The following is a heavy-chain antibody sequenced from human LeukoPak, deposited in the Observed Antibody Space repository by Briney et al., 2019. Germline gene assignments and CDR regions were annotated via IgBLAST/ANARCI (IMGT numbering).Heavy chain of an antibody. Sequence: SQTLSLTCTVSGGSISSGSYYWSWIRQPAGKGLEWIGRIYTSGSTHYNPSLKSRVTISVDTSKNQFSLKLSSVTAADTAVYYSAREFGYAVTSLDCWGHGTLVTVSS. D-gene: IGHD4-17*01. CDR3: AREFGYAVTSLDC. CDR2: IYTSGST. CDR1: GGSISSGSYY. J-gene: IGHJ4*01. V-gene: IGHV4-61*02.